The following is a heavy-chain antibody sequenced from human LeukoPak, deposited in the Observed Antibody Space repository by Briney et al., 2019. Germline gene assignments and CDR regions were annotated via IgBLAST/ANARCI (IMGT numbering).Heavy chain of an antibody. CDR3: ASITLDIVVVPAARYNWFDP. D-gene: IGHD2-2*03. V-gene: IGHV3-23*01. J-gene: IGHJ5*02. CDR1: GFTFSSYA. CDR2: ISGSCGST. Sequence: WASLRLPCAASGFTFSSYAMSWVRQAPGKGLEWGAAISGSCGSTYYADSLKGRFTISRDNSKNTMYLQMNSLRAEDTVVYYCASITLDIVVVPAARYNWFDPWGQGTLVTVSS.